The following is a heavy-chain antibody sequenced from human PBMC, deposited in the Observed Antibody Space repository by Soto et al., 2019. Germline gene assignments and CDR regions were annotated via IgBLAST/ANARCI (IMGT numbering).Heavy chain of an antibody. CDR1: GFRFASFT. CDR2: ISGSGGDT. V-gene: IGHV3-23*01. J-gene: IGHJ4*01. CDR3: AGPGYSSQDY. Sequence: PGGSLRLSCAASGFRFASFTLSWVRQAPGKGLEWVSAISGSGGDTDYTASVKGRFTISRDNSKNTLYLLMNSLRADDTAVYYCAGPGYSSQDYWGHGTLVTVSS. D-gene: IGHD5-18*01.